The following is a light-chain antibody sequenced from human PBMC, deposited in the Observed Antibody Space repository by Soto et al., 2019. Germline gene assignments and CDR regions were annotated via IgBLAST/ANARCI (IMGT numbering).Light chain of an antibody. CDR2: DAS. CDR1: HTGNSRY. J-gene: IGKJ4*01. CDR3: QNYGSSPHT. Sequence: EIVLTQSPGTLSLSPGDRATLSCWASHTGNSRYLAWYQQRTGQAPRLLIYDASTRATSIPDRFRGSGSATYFNLTITTLEPADFAMYFCQNYGSSPHTFGGGTKVEIK. V-gene: IGKV3-20*01.